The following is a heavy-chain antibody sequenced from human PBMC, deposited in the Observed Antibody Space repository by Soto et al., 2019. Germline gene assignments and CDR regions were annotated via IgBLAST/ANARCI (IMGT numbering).Heavy chain of an antibody. V-gene: IGHV3-30*18. CDR1: GFTFSTYG. CDR3: AKDLQSYGDYDYYCYGMDV. Sequence: QVQLVESGGGEVQPGRSLTISCAASGFTFSTYGMHWVRQTPGKGLEWVAVISYDGTNKFYSDSGKGRFTIPRDNFKNTLTLQMNSLRADDTAVYSCAKDLQSYGDYDYYCYGMDVWGLGTRVTVSS. D-gene: IGHD4-17*01. J-gene: IGHJ6*02. CDR2: ISYDGTNK.